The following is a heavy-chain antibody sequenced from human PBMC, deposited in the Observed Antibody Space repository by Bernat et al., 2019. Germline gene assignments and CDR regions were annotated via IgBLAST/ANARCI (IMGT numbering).Heavy chain of an antibody. CDR1: GGSISSYY. Sequence: QVQLQESGPGLVKPSETLSLTCTVSGGSISSYYWSWIRQPPGKGLEWIGYIYYSGSTNYNPSLKSRVTISVDTSKNQFSLKLSSVTAADTAVYYCARHTLWGVTYYYYGMDVWGQGTTVTVSS. V-gene: IGHV4-59*08. CDR3: ARHTLWGVTYYYYGMDV. CDR2: IYYSGST. D-gene: IGHD2-21*01. J-gene: IGHJ6*02.